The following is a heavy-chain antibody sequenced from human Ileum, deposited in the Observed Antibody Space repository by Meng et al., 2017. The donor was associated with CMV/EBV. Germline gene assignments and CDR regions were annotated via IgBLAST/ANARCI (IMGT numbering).Heavy chain of an antibody. CDR1: GASISSVDYY. D-gene: IGHD6-13*01. CDR3: ARAKQAAENFDS. V-gene: IGHV4-30-4*08. Sequence: QPQESRPAPVNHSETLPFTCTVPGASISSVDYYCTWIRQPPGKGLEWIGYIYYTGATYYRPSLESRIVISSDTSKHHFSLTLTSVTAADTAVYFCARAKQAAENFDSWGQGTLVTVSS. CDR2: IYYTGAT. J-gene: IGHJ4*02.